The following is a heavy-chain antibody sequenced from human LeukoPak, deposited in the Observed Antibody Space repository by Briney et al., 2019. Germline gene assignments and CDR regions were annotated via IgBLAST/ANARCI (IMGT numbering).Heavy chain of an antibody. V-gene: IGHV4-34*01. J-gene: IGHJ3*02. D-gene: IGHD3-3*01. CDR3: ARGRNYDFWSGQKKNAFDI. CDR2: INHCGRA. CDR1: GGSFSGCY. Sequence: SETLSLTCAVCGGSFSGCYWSWIRQPPGKGLDWMGEINHCGRANYNPSVKNPVTISVDTSNNQFSLKLSSVTAADTAVYYCARGRNYDFWSGQKKNAFDIWGQGTMVTVSS.